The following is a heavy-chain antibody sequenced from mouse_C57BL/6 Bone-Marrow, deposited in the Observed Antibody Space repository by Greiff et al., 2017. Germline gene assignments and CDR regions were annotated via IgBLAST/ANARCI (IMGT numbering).Heavy chain of an antibody. CDR1: GYTFTSYG. CDR3: ARREYYGSSPYYCDC. D-gene: IGHD1-1*01. V-gene: IGHV1-81*01. CDR2: IYPRSGNT. Sequence: QVQLQQSGAELARPGASVKLSCKASGYTFTSYGISWVKQRTGQGLEWIGEIYPRSGNTYSNEKFKGKATLTADKSSSPAYMVLRSLTSEDSAVYFWARREYYGSSPYYCDCGGQGTTRPGAS. J-gene: IGHJ2*01.